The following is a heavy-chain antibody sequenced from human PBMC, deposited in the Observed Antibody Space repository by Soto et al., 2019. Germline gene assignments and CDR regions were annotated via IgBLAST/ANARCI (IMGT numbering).Heavy chain of an antibody. V-gene: IGHV3-74*03. CDR1: GCIFSSFW. CDR3: AREGSLGLDV. Sequence: GGSLRLSCSVSGCIFSSFWRHWVRQGLGKGLEWVSRINGDGASLAYAESVKGRFSISRDNVKNTLHLQMNSLGVDDTAVYFCAREGSLGLDVWGRGTTVTVSS. J-gene: IGHJ6*02. D-gene: IGHD3-10*01. CDR2: INGDGASL.